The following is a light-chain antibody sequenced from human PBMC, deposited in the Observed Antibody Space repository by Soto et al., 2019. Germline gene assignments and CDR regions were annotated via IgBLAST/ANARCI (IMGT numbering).Light chain of an antibody. V-gene: IGKV3-11*01. CDR1: QSVTDY. CDR3: QQRSNWPSWT. CDR2: GSS. Sequence: EIVLTQSPATLSLSPGERATLSCRASQSVTDYLAWYQQNPGQSPRLLIYGSSNSATGITASFSGSGSGTDFTLSISSLEPEDFAGSYCQQRSNWPSWTFGQRTMVEIK. J-gene: IGKJ1*01.